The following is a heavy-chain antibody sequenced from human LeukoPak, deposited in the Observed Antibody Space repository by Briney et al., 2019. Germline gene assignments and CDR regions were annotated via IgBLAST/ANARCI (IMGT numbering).Heavy chain of an antibody. CDR3: AKDLEEHIVVVTAMEGFDY. Sequence: PGGSLRLSCAASGLTFSSHWMHWVRQAPGKGLEWVSAISGSGGSTYYADSVKGRFTISRDNSKNTLYLQMNSLRAEDTAVYYCAKDLEEHIVVVTAMEGFDYWGQGTLVTVSS. CDR1: GLTFSSHW. V-gene: IGHV3-23*01. CDR2: ISGSGGST. D-gene: IGHD2-21*02. J-gene: IGHJ4*02.